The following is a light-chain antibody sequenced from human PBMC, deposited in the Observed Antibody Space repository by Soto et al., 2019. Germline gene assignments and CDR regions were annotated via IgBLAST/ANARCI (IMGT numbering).Light chain of an antibody. CDR2: GAS. CDR3: QQYGSSLVT. J-gene: IGKJ3*01. V-gene: IGKV3-20*01. Sequence: EIVLTQSPGTLSLSPGEIATLSFSASQSVSSSYLAWYQQKPGQAPRLLIYGASSRATGIPDRFSGSGSGTDFTLTISRLEPEDFAVYYCQQYGSSLVTFGPGTKVDIK. CDR1: QSVSSSY.